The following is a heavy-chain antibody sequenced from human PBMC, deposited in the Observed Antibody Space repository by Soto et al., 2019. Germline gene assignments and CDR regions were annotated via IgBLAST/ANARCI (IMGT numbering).Heavy chain of an antibody. CDR3: ATRPLLPGAP. CDR1: GFTFSSND. V-gene: IGHV3-53*01. D-gene: IGHD3-22*01. J-gene: IGHJ3*01. Sequence: EVQLVESGGGLIQPGGSLRLSCAASGFTFSSNDMNWVRQAPGKGLEWVSLIYSGGSTYYADSVKGRFTISRDNSKNTLYLRMSSLIAEDTAVYDSATRPLLPGAPWGQGTMVTVSS. CDR2: IYSGGST.